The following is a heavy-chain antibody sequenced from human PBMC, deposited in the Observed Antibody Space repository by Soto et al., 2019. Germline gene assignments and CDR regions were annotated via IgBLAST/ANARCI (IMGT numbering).Heavy chain of an antibody. V-gene: IGHV4-39*01. CDR2: IYYSGST. J-gene: IGHJ4*02. Sequence: QLQLQESGPGLVKPSETLSLTCTVSGGSISSSSYYWGWIRQPPGKGLEWIGSIYYSGSTYYNPSLKSRVTISVDTSKNQFSLKLSSVTAADTAVYYCARQNRITIFGVVIMPPNFDYWGQGTLVTVSS. CDR3: ARQNRITIFGVVIMPPNFDY. D-gene: IGHD3-3*01. CDR1: GGSISSSSYY.